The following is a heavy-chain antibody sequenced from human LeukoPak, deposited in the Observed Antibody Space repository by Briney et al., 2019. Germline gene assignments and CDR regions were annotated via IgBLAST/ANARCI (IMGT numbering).Heavy chain of an antibody. CDR1: GFTFSNYG. CDR3: ARDGSIAASIGDFDY. D-gene: IGHD6-25*01. CDR2: ISYDGSHK. J-gene: IGHJ4*02. V-gene: IGHV3-30*03. Sequence: PGGSLRLSCAASGFTFSNYGIHWVRQAPGKGLEWMAVISYDGSHKYYADSVKGRFTISRDNSKNTLYLQMNSLRAEDTAVYYCARDGSIAASIGDFDYCGQGTLVTVSS.